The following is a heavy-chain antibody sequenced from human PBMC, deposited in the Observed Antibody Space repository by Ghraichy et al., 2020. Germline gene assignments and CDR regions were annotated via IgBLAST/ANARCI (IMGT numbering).Heavy chain of an antibody. Sequence: GSLNISCAVSGFTFNYYAMSWVRQAPGKGLEWVSAISGSGGSTFYSDSVKGRFTISRDNSQNTLYLQMNSLRAEDTAVYYCAKEGFDFLVLDSWGQGTLVIVSS. CDR3: AKEGFDFLVLDS. CDR2: ISGSGGST. V-gene: IGHV3-23*01. J-gene: IGHJ5*01. D-gene: IGHD3-3*01. CDR1: GFTFNYYA.